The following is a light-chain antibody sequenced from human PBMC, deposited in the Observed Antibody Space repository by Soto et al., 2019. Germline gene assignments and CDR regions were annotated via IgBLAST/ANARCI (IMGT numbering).Light chain of an antibody. CDR1: SSDVGAYNS. Sequence: QSALTQPASVSGSPGQSITISCTGTSSDVGAYNSVSWYQQHTGKAPKLMIYDVSNRPSGVSNRFSVSKSVNTASLTISGLQAEDEADYYCSSYTTSSTVVFGGGTKLTVL. J-gene: IGLJ2*01. CDR2: DVS. V-gene: IGLV2-14*03. CDR3: SSYTTSSTVV.